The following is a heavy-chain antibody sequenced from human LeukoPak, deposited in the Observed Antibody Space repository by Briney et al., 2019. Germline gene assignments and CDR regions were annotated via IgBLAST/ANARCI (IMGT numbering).Heavy chain of an antibody. CDR1: GFTVSSNY. V-gene: IGHV3-53*01. CDR3: AREPIAAAGTLGDY. J-gene: IGHJ4*02. CDR2: IYSGGST. D-gene: IGHD6-13*01. Sequence: GGSLRLSCAASGFTVSSNYMSWVRQAPGEGLEWVSVIYSGGSTYYADSVKGRFTISRDNSKNTLYLQMSSLSAEDTAVYYCAREPIAAAGTLGDYWGQGTLVTVSS.